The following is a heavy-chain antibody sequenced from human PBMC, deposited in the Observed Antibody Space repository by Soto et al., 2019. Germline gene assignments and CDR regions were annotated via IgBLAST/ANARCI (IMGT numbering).Heavy chain of an antibody. Sequence: QMQLQESGPGLVKPSGTLSLTCGVSGGSISSSKWWTWVRQPPGKGPEWIGEIYHSGSTNYNPSLTSRVTISLDKSDNQFSLMLTSVTAADTAVYYCASQDYSSSTDASFLVNGYFELWGRGILVTVSS. D-gene: IGHD6-6*01. CDR2: IYHSGST. CDR3: ASQDYSSSTDASFLVNGYFEL. CDR1: GGSISSSKW. V-gene: IGHV4-4*02. J-gene: IGHJ2*01.